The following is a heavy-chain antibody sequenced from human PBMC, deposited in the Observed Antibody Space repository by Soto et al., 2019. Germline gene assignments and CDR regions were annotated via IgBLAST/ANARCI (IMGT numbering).Heavy chain of an antibody. Sequence: QVQLVESGGGVVQPGRSLRLSCAASGFTFSSHAMHWVRQAPGKGLEWVTVISYDGSNKYYADSVKGRFTISRDNSRNTLYLQMNSLRPEDTAVYYCARDLVGATESLNWFDPWGQGTLVIVSS. CDR2: ISYDGSNK. CDR1: GFTFSSHA. V-gene: IGHV3-30-3*01. D-gene: IGHD1-26*01. CDR3: ARDLVGATESLNWFDP. J-gene: IGHJ5*02.